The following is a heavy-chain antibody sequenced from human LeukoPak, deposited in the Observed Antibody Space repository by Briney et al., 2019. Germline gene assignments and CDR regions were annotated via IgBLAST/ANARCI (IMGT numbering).Heavy chain of an antibody. V-gene: IGHV3-49*03. Sequence: GRSLRLSCTASGFTFGDYAMSWIRQAPGKGLEWVGFIRSKAYGETADYAASVKGRFTISRDDSKAIAYLQMNSLKTEDTAVYHCTRDRGAYNLYDYWGQGILVTVSS. J-gene: IGHJ4*02. D-gene: IGHD1-1*01. CDR1: GFTFGDYA. CDR3: TRDRGAYNLYDY. CDR2: IRSKAYGETA.